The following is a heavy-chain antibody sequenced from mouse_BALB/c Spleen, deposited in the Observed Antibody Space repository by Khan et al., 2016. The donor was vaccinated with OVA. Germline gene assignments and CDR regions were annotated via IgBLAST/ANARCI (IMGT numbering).Heavy chain of an antibody. Sequence: QIQLVQSGPEPKKPGETVKISCKASGYTFTNHGMNWVKQAPGKGLKWMGWINTYTGEPTYTDEFKGRFAFSLETSSSTAYLQINNLTYEDMDTYLGERGDWYFDDWGAGTTVTVSA. J-gene: IGHJ1*01. CDR2: INTYTGEP. CDR3: ERGDWYFDD. CDR1: GYTFTNHG. V-gene: IGHV9-1*02.